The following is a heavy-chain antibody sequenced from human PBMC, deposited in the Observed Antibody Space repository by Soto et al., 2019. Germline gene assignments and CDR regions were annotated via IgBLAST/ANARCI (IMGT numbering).Heavy chain of an antibody. CDR1: GGSISSYY. Sequence: SETLSLTCTVSGGSISSYYWSWIRQPPGKGLEWIGYIYYRGSTNYNPSLKSRVTISVDTSKNQFSLKLSSVTAADTAVYYCASNGHSSPAAGTTLYDYWGQGTLVTVSS. J-gene: IGHJ4*02. V-gene: IGHV4-59*12. CDR2: IYYRGST. D-gene: IGHD6-13*01. CDR3: ASNGHSSPAAGTTLYDY.